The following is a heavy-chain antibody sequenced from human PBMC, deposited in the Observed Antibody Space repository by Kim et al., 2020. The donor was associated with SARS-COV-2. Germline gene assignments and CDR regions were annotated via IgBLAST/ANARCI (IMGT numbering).Heavy chain of an antibody. V-gene: IGHV3-11*05. Sequence: SHKGRITISRDNTENSLYLEMNSLSAGDTAVYYCARVPVGASSWYYFDSWGQGTLVTVSS. D-gene: IGHD6-13*01. J-gene: IGHJ4*02. CDR3: ARVPVGASSWYYFDS.